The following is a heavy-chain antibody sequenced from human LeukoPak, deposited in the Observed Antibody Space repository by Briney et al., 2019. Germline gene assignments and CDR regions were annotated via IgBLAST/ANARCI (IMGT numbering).Heavy chain of an antibody. V-gene: IGHV3-7*01. CDR3: ARGAAAAGTYYFDY. CDR2: IKQDGSEK. Sequence: GGFLRLSCAASGFTFGSYWMSWVRQAPGKGLEWVANIKQDGSEKYYVDSVKGRFTISRDNAKNSLYLQMNSLRAEDTAVYYCARGAAAAGTYYFDYWGQGTLVTVSS. CDR1: GFTFGSYW. J-gene: IGHJ4*02. D-gene: IGHD6-13*01.